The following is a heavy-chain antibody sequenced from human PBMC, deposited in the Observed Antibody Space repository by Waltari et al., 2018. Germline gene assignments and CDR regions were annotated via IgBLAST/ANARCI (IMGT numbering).Heavy chain of an antibody. Sequence: QVQLVESGGGVVQPGRSLRLSCAASGFTFSSYGMHWVRQAPGKGLEWVAVISYDGSKKYYADSVKGRFTISRDNSKNTLYLQMNSLTVEDTAVYYCLRGGFGVVTDYWGQGILVTVSS. J-gene: IGHJ4*02. CDR3: LRGGFGVVTDY. D-gene: IGHD3-3*01. CDR2: ISYDGSKK. CDR1: GFTFSSYG. V-gene: IGHV3-30*03.